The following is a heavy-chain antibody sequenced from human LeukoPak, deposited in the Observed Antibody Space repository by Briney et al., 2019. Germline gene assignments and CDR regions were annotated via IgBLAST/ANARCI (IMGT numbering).Heavy chain of an antibody. CDR2: ISYDGSNK. V-gene: IGHV3-30-3*01. J-gene: IGHJ4*02. CDR1: GFTFSSYA. D-gene: IGHD3-22*01. CDR3: ARPQYYYDSSGPPEY. Sequence: GRSLRLSCAASGFTFSSYATHWVRQAPGKGLEWVAVISYDGSNKYYADSVKGRFTISRDNSKNTLYLQMNSLRAEDTAVYYCARPQYYYDSSGPPEYWGQGTLVTVSS.